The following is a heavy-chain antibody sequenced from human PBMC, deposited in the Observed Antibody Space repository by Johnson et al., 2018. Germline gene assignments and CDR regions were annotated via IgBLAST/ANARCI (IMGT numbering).Heavy chain of an antibody. D-gene: IGHD3-3*01. CDR2: ISYDGSNK. Sequence: QVQLVQSGGGVVEPGRSLRLSCAASGFTFSSYAMHWVRQAPGKGLEWVAVISYDGSNKYYADSVKGRFNISRDKSKNTLYLPMNSRRAEDTAVYYCARVANIRGYYTGDAFDIWGQGTMVTVSS. J-gene: IGHJ3*02. V-gene: IGHV3-30-3*01. CDR1: GFTFSSYA. CDR3: ARVANIRGYYTGDAFDI.